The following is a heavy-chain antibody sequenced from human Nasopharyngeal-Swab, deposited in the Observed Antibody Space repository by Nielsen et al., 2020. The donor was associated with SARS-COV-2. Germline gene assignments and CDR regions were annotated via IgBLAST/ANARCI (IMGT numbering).Heavy chain of an antibody. Sequence: PVKVSCKASGGTFSSYAISWVRQAPGQGLEWMGGIIPIFGTANYAQKFQGRVTITADESTSTAYMELSSLRSEDTAVYYCARFGALRGSGSYYYWGQGTLVTVSS. CDR2: IIPIFGTA. CDR1: GGTFSSYA. D-gene: IGHD3-10*01. J-gene: IGHJ4*02. CDR3: ARFGALRGSGSYYY. V-gene: IGHV1-69*13.